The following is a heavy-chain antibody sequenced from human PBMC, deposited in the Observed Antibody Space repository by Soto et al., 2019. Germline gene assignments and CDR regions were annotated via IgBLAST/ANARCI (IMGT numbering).Heavy chain of an antibody. D-gene: IGHD6-6*01. V-gene: IGHV4-4*07. CDR2: IYQTGYT. Sequence: QVQLQESGPGLVKPSETLSLTCTVSGGPISAFYWNWIRQSPGKGLEWIGRIYQTGYTNYNPSLQSRVTMSVDPSKHQFSLQVRSVTAADTAVYYCARSPSTSSIGSFDIWGQGRMVTVSS. CDR1: GGPISAFY. J-gene: IGHJ3*02. CDR3: ARSPSTSSIGSFDI.